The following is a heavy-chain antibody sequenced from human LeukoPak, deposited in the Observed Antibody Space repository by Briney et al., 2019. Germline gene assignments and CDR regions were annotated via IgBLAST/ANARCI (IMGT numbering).Heavy chain of an antibody. Sequence: SVKVSCKASGGTFSSYAISWVRQAPGQGLEWMGGIIPIFGTANYAQKFQGRVTITTDESTSTAYMELSSLRSEDTAVYYCARAPIFGVVIKYYYFDYWGQGTLVTVSS. CDR2: IIPIFGTA. J-gene: IGHJ4*02. CDR3: ARAPIFGVVIKYYYFDY. D-gene: IGHD3-3*01. CDR1: GGTFSSYA. V-gene: IGHV1-69*05.